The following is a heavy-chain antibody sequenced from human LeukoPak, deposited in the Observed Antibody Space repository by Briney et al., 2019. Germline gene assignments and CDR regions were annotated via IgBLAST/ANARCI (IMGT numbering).Heavy chain of an antibody. CDR3: ARDTHYYGSGSLDP. D-gene: IGHD3-10*01. V-gene: IGHV1-2*02. CDR1: GYTFTGYY. Sequence: ASVKVSCKASGYTFTGYYMHWVRQAPGQGLEWMGWINPNSGGTNYAQKFRGRVTMTRDTSISTAYMELSRLRSDDTAVYYCARDTHYYGSGSLDPWGQGTLVTVSS. CDR2: INPNSGGT. J-gene: IGHJ5*02.